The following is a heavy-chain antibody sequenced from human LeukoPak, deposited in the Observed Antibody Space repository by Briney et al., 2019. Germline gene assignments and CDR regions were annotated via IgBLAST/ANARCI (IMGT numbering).Heavy chain of an antibody. CDR2: IYYSGST. J-gene: IGHJ3*02. D-gene: IGHD3-22*01. V-gene: IGHV4-59*08. Sequence: ASETLSLTCTVSGGSISSYYWSWIRQPPGKGLEWIGYIYYSGSTNYNPSLKSRVTISVDTSKNQFSLKLSSVTAADTAVYYCARHYDSSGNDAFDIWGQGTMVTVSS. CDR1: GGSISSYY. CDR3: ARHYDSSGNDAFDI.